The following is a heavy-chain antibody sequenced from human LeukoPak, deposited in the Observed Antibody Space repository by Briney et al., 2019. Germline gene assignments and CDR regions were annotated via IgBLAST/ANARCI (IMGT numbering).Heavy chain of an antibody. CDR2: IYYSGAT. V-gene: IGHV4-59*13. Sequence: SVTLSLTCTVSVGSISGYFWSWVRQAPGTGLDWIGHIYYSGATNYNPSLRSRVTISVDTSKNQFSLKLRSVTAADTAVYYCARAQYSGSCFDYWGQGTLVTVSS. D-gene: IGHD1-26*01. CDR3: ARAQYSGSCFDY. CDR1: VGSISGYF. J-gene: IGHJ4*02.